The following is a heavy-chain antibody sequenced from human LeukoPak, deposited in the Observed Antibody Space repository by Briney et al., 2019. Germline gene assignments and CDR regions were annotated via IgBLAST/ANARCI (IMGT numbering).Heavy chain of an antibody. J-gene: IGHJ4*02. CDR1: GGSISSYY. D-gene: IGHD5-18*01. CDR3: AGGYSYCYDPLVYFDY. V-gene: IGHV4-59*01. Sequence: SETLSLTCTVSGGSISSYYWSWIRQPPGKGLEWIGYIYYSGSTNYNPSLKSRVTISVDTSKNQFSLKLSSVTAADTAVYYCAGGYSYCYDPLVYFDYWGQGTLVTVSS. CDR2: IYYSGST.